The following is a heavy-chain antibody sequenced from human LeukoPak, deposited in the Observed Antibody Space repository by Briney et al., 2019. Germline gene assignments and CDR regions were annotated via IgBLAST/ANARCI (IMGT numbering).Heavy chain of an antibody. CDR3: ARQAQDFWSGYSPYYYYYMDV. J-gene: IGHJ6*03. CDR2: INHSGST. CDR1: GDSFSGYY. D-gene: IGHD3-3*01. Sequence: PSETLSLTCAVYGDSFSGYYWSWIRQPPGKGLEWLGEINHSGSTNYNPSLKSRVTISVDTSKNQFSLKLSSVTAADTAVYYCARQAQDFWSGYSPYYYYYMDVWGKGTTVTVSS. V-gene: IGHV4-34*01.